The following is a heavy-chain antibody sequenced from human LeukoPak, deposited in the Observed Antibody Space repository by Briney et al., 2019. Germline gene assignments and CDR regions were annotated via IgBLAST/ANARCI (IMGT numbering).Heavy chain of an antibody. V-gene: IGHV3-23*01. J-gene: IGHJ4*02. CDR2: ISGSGATT. CDR1: GFIFSTFA. CDR3: ARSIGAFDY. Sequence: GGSLSLSCAASGFIFSTFAMGWVRQAPGKGLEWVSTISGSGATTYYAASVKGRFTISRDNAKNSLYLQMNSLRAEDTAVYYCARSIGAFDYWGQGTLVTVSS.